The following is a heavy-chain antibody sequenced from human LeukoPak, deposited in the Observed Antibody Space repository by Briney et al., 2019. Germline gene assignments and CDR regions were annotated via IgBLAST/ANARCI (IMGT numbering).Heavy chain of an antibody. V-gene: IGHV1-3*01. CDR2: INAGNGNT. D-gene: IGHD3-9*01. CDR3: ARAGNLKYYFDY. CDR1: GYTFTSYY. J-gene: IGHJ4*02. Sequence: GASVKVSCKASGYTFTSYYMHWVRQAPGQRLEWMGWINAGNGNTKYSQKFQGRVTITRDTSASTAYMELSSLRSEDTAVYYCARAGNLKYYFDYWGQGTLVTVSS.